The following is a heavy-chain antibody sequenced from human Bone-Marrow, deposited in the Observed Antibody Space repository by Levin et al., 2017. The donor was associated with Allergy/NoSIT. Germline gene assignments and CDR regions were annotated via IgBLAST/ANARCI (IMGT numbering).Heavy chain of an antibody. D-gene: IGHD3-16*01. V-gene: IGHV3-23*01. Sequence: GESLKISCAASGFTFRSYAMSWVRQGPGKGLEWVAGISGSGGTIYNADSVKGRFSISRDNSKNTLYLQMNSLRGEDTAVYYCAKDYHNLGRYYFDRWGQGTLVTVSS. CDR1: GFTFRSYA. CDR2: ISGSGGTI. J-gene: IGHJ4*02. CDR3: AKDYHNLGRYYFDR.